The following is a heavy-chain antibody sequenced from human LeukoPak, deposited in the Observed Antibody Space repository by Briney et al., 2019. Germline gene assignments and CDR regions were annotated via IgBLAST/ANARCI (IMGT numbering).Heavy chain of an antibody. V-gene: IGHV3-21*01. D-gene: IGHD2-2*01. CDR3: ARADCSSSTCYLRRSWFDP. CDR2: ISTSSRYI. Sequence: SGGSLRLSCAASGFTLSNYDMNWVRQAPGKGLEWVSSISTSSRYIYYKDSVRGRFTISRDDAKNSLYLEMNSLRAKDTAVYYCARADCSSSTCYLRRSWFDPWGQGTLVTVSS. J-gene: IGHJ5*02. CDR1: GFTLSNYD.